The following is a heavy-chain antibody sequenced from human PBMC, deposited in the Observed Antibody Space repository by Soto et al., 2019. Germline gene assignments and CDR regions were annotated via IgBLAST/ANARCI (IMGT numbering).Heavy chain of an antibody. V-gene: IGHV1-18*01. Sequence: GASVKVSCKASGYTFTNYGIIWVRQAPGQGLEWMGWISAYNGNTNHAQKLQGRVTMTTDTSTSTAYMELRSLRSDDTAVYYCARGVGSGSYYNQYNWFDPWGQGTLVTSPQ. D-gene: IGHD3-10*01. CDR3: ARGVGSGSYYNQYNWFDP. J-gene: IGHJ5*02. CDR2: ISAYNGNT. CDR1: GYTFTNYG.